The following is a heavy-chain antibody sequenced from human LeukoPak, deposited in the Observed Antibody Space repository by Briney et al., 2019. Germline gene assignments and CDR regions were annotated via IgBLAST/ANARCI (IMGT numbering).Heavy chain of an antibody. V-gene: IGHV4-39*07. J-gene: IGHJ4*02. CDR2: IYYSGST. Sequence: PSETLSLTCTVSGGSISSSSYYWGWIRQPPGKGLEWIGSIYYSGSTYYNPSLKSRVTISVDTSKNQFSLKLSSVTAADTAVYYCARETPSYYDSSGYYYFDYWGQGTLVTVSS. CDR1: GGSISSSSYY. D-gene: IGHD3-22*01. CDR3: ARETPSYYDSSGYYYFDY.